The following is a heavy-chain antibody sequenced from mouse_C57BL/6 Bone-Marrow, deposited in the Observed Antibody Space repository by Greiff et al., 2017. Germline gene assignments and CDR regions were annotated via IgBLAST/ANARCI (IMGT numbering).Heavy chain of an antibody. CDR1: GFNIKDDY. CDR2: IDPETGGT. D-gene: IGHD1-1*01. V-gene: IGHV1-15*01. J-gene: IGHJ2*01. Sequence: VKLQESGAELVRPGASVKLSCTASGFNIKDDYMHWVKQTPVHGLEWIGAIDPETGGTAYNQKFKGKAILTADKSSSTAYMELRSLTSEDSAVYYCTRSLRGYWGQGTTLTVSS. CDR3: TRSLRGY.